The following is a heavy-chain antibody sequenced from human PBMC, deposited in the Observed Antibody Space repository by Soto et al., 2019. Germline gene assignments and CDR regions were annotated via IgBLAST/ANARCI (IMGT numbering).Heavy chain of an antibody. J-gene: IGHJ4*02. Sequence: EVQLLESGGGLVQPGGSLRLSCAASGFTFSSDAMSWVRQAPGKRLEWVSAISGSGGSTYYADSVKGRFTISRDNSKNTLYLQMNSLRAEDTAVYYCAKVIGYSSGWFDYWGQGTLVTVSS. D-gene: IGHD6-19*01. CDR1: GFTFSSDA. V-gene: IGHV3-23*01. CDR3: AKVIGYSSGWFDY. CDR2: ISGSGGST.